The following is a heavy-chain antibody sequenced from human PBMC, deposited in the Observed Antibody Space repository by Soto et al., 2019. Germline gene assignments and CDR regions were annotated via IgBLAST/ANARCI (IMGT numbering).Heavy chain of an antibody. CDR1: GGTFSSYA. V-gene: IGHV1-69*06. Sequence: QVQLVQSGAEVTQPGSSVKVSCKASGGTFSSYAISWVRQAPGQGLEWMGGIIPIFGTANYAQKFQGRVTITADKSTSTAYMELSSLRSEDTAVYYCATHCSSTSCYTADYYYGMDVWGQGTTVTVSS. CDR2: IIPIFGTA. J-gene: IGHJ6*02. CDR3: ATHCSSTSCYTADYYYGMDV. D-gene: IGHD2-2*02.